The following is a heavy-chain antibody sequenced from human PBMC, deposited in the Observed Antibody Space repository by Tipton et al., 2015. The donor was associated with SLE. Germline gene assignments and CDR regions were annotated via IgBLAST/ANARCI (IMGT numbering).Heavy chain of an antibody. CDR3: ARGHRPDPFDI. CDR1: GYFITSGHY. Sequence: TLSLTCAVSGYFITSGHYWGWIRQPPGKGLEWIAYIYYNGNTYYNPSLKSRVSISVDTSRTHFSLKITSLTAADTAVYFCARGHRPDPFDIWGQGTMVTVSS. J-gene: IGHJ3*02. V-gene: IGHV4-30-4*08. CDR2: IYYNGNT.